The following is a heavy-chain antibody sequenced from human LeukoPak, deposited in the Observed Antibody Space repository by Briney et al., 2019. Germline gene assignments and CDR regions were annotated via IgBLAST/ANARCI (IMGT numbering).Heavy chain of an antibody. V-gene: IGHV3-33*01. CDR2: TRFDGSIT. J-gene: IGHJ4*02. D-gene: IGHD1-1*01. Sequence: PGGSLRLSCAVSGFIFSDYGFHWVRQAPGKGLEWVAVTRFDGSITQYADSVKGRFTISRDDSKNTLYLQMNFLKSEDTAVYYCARWGGTRQYYFDYWGQGTLVTVSS. CDR1: GFIFSDYG. CDR3: ARWGGTRQYYFDY.